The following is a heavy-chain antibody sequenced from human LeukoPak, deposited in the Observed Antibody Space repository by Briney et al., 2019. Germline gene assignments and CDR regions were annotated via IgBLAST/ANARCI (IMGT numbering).Heavy chain of an antibody. CDR2: INHSGST. D-gene: IGHD6-13*01. CDR1: GGSFSGYY. Sequence: SETLSLTCAVYGGSFSGYYWSWIRQPPGKGLEWIGEINHSGSTNYNPSLKSRVTISVDTSKNQFSLKLSSVTAADTAVYYCASRQLDFDYWGQGTLVTVPS. CDR3: ASRQLDFDY. J-gene: IGHJ4*02. V-gene: IGHV4-34*01.